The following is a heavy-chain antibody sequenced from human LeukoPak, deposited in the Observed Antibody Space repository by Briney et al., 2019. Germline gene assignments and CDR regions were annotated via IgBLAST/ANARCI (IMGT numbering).Heavy chain of an antibody. D-gene: IGHD5-18*01. CDR1: GYTFTGYY. CDR2: INPNSGGT. CDR3: ARVNLLQLWLGYDY. V-gene: IGHV1-2*02. J-gene: IGHJ4*02. Sequence: GASVKVSCKAPGYTFTGYYMHWVRQAPGQGLEWMGWINPNSGGTNYAQKFQGRVTMTRDTSISTAYMELSRLRSDDTAVYYCARVNLLQLWLGYDYWGQGTLVTVSS.